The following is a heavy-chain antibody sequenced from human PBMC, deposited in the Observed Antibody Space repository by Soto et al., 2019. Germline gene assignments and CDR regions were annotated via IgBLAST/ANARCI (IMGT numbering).Heavy chain of an antibody. CDR1: GFTFSHCW. J-gene: IGHJ4*02. D-gene: IGHD6-19*01. CDR3: TQAEMGRYSCSGNSYRRDY. Sequence: EEHLGESGGGLVQPGGSLRLSCATSGFTFSHCWMSWVRQAPGKGLEWVANINQDGSEQAYVDSVKGRCTVSRDNADTSLYLEMNTLSAAATAMYYCTQAEMGRYSCSGNSYRRDYWGQGTLVTVSS. V-gene: IGHV3-7*01. CDR2: INQDGSEQ.